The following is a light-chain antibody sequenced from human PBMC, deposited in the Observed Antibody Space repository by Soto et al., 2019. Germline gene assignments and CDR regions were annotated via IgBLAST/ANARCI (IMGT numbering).Light chain of an antibody. Sequence: DIEMTQSPSTLSASVGDRVSITYRASQGISSWLAWYQQKPGKAPKLLIHRASSLESGVPSRFSGSGSGTGFTLTISSLQPNDFGTYYCQQYNSYPYTFGQGTKLEIK. CDR2: RAS. J-gene: IGKJ2*01. CDR3: QQYNSYPYT. V-gene: IGKV1-5*03. CDR1: QGISSW.